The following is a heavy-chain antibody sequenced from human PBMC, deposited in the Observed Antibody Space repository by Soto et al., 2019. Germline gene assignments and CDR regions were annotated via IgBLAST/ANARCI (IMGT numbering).Heavy chain of an antibody. J-gene: IGHJ5*02. CDR3: AKGKGSYRYRSGDNWFDP. V-gene: IGHV3-30*18. CDR1: GFTFSSYG. Sequence: GGSLRLSCAASGFTFSSYGMHWVRQAPGKGLEWVAVISYDGSNKYYADSVKGRFTISRDNSKNTLYLQMNSLRAEDTAVYYCAKGKGSYRYRSGDNWFDPWGQGTLVTVSS. CDR2: ISYDGSNK. D-gene: IGHD3-16*02.